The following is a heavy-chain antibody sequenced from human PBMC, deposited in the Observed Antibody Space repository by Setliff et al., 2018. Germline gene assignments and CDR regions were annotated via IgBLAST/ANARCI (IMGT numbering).Heavy chain of an antibody. D-gene: IGHD6-6*01. CDR1: GGSIDSGDYY. V-gene: IGHV4-30-4*08. Sequence: PSETLSLTCTVSGGSIDSGDYYWNWIRQPPGKGLEWIGYIYFSGSTYYNPSLKSRVTLSLDTSKNQFSLKLNPVTAADTAVFYCARGYAARVGFGNWFDPWGQGTLVTVSS. J-gene: IGHJ5*02. CDR3: ARGYAARVGFGNWFDP. CDR2: IYFSGST.